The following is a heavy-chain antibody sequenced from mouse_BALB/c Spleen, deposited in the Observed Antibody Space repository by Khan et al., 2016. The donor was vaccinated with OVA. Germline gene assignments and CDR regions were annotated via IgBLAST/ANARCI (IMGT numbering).Heavy chain of an antibody. V-gene: IGHV2-4-1*01. J-gene: IGHJ3*01. CDR2: IWSGGIT. D-gene: IGHD1-1*01. CDR1: GFSLNNYG. Sequence: QVQLKQSGPGLVQPSQSLSITCTVSGFSLNNYGVHWVRQSPGKGLEWLGVIWSGGITDYNAAFISRLSISKDNSKSQVFFKMNSLQADDTAIYYCARNQGGYYGSSAGFAYWGQGTLVTVSA. CDR3: ARNQGGYYGSSAGFAY.